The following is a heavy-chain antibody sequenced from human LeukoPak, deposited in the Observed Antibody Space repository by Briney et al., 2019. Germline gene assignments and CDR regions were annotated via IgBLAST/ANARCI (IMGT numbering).Heavy chain of an antibody. V-gene: IGHV3-21*01. CDR2: ISSISSYI. Sequence: GGSLRLSCEASGFTFSSYSMNWVRQAPGKGLEWVSSISSISSYIYYADSVKGRFTISRDNAKNSLYLQMDSLRAEDTAVYYCARDPSGSYYPRVSGALDIWGQGIMVTVSS. D-gene: IGHD1-26*01. J-gene: IGHJ3*02. CDR1: GFTFSSYS. CDR3: ARDPSGSYYPRVSGALDI.